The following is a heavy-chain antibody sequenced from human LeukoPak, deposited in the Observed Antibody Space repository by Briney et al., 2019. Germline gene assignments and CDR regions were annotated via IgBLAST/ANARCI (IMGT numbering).Heavy chain of an antibody. J-gene: IGHJ3*02. Sequence: GGSLRLSCAASGFTFSSYSMNWVRQAPGKGLEWVSYISSSSSTIYYADSVKGRFTISRDNAKKSLYLRMNSLRAEDTAVYYCARDSYAVANAFDIWGQGTRVTVSS. V-gene: IGHV3-48*04. CDR1: GFTFSSYS. CDR2: ISSSSSTI. CDR3: ARDSYAVANAFDI. D-gene: IGHD6-19*01.